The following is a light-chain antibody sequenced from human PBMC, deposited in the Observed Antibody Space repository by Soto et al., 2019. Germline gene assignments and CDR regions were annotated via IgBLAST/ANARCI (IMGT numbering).Light chain of an antibody. Sequence: EIVLTQSPDTLSLSPGERATLSCRASQSVSTSYLAWYQQKPGQAPRLLISGASSRATGIPDRFSGSGSGTDFTLTISRLEPEDFALYYCQQYGGSPKTFGQGTKVEIK. CDR3: QQYGGSPKT. CDR1: QSVSTSY. CDR2: GAS. V-gene: IGKV3-20*01. J-gene: IGKJ1*01.